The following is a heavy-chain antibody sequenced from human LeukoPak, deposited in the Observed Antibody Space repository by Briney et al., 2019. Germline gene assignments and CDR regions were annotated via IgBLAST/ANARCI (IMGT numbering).Heavy chain of an antibody. D-gene: IGHD3-10*01. Sequence: GGSLRLSCAASGFTFSSFWMHWVRQVPGKGLVWVSHINTDGSTTNYADSVKGRFTISRDNAKNTLYLQMNSLRAEDTAVYYCAKDLGRDYFDYWGQGTLVTVSS. CDR2: INTDGSTT. CDR1: GFTFSSFW. J-gene: IGHJ4*02. CDR3: AKDLGRDYFDY. V-gene: IGHV3-74*01.